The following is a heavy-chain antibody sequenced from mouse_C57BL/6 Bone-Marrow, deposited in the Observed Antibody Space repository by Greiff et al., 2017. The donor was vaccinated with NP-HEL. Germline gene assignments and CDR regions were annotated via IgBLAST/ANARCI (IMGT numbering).Heavy chain of an antibody. CDR3: AREKIWLRYAMDY. CDR2: IYPSDSET. D-gene: IGHD2-2*01. J-gene: IGHJ4*01. V-gene: IGHV1-61*01. Sequence: QVQLQQPGAELVRPGSSVKLSCKASGYTFTSYWMDWVKQRPGQGLEWIGNIYPSDSETHYNQKFKDKATLTVDKSSSTAYMQLSSLTSEDSAVYDCAREKIWLRYAMDYWGQGTSVTVSS. CDR1: GYTFTSYW.